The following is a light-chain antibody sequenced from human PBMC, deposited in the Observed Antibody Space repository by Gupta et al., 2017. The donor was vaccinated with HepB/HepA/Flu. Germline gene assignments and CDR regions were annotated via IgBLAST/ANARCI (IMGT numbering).Light chain of an antibody. CDR3: QSYDDVVV. CDR1: SGNIASAY. V-gene: IGLV6-57*03. CDR2: END. Sequence: NFMLTQPHSVSESPGKTVTISCTRSSGNIASAYVQWYQQRPGSAPTTVIYENDQRPSGVPDRFSASIDSSSNSASLSLAGLKTEDEADYYCQSYDDVVVFGGGTKLTVL. J-gene: IGLJ2*01.